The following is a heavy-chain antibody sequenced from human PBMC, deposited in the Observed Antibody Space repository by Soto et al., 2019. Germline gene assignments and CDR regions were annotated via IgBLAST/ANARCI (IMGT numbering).Heavy chain of an antibody. V-gene: IGHV4-31*03. J-gene: IGHJ4*02. CDR1: GGSISSGGYF. D-gene: IGHD6-13*01. CDR2: IYYSGRT. Sequence: QVQLQESGPGLVKPSQTLSLTCTVSGGSISSGGYFWSWVRQHPGKGPEWIGNIYYSGRTYYNPSLKSRVTISVDTSKNQFSLKLSSVTAADTAVYYCARFAREENPKVGSWYYFDYWGQGTRVTVSS. CDR3: ARFAREENPKVGSWYYFDY.